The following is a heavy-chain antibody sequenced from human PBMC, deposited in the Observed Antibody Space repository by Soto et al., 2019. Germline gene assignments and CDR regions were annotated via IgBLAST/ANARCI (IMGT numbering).Heavy chain of an antibody. Sequence: PGGSLRLSCAASGFTFSTYSMNWVRQAPGKGLEWVSSISSSSSYIYYGDSVKGRFTISRDNAKNSLYLQMNSLRAEDTAVYYCARIPHNYQDTSGYTDYWGQGTLVTVSS. D-gene: IGHD3-22*01. CDR2: ISSSSSYI. CDR1: GFTFSTYS. V-gene: IGHV3-21*01. J-gene: IGHJ4*02. CDR3: ARIPHNYQDTSGYTDY.